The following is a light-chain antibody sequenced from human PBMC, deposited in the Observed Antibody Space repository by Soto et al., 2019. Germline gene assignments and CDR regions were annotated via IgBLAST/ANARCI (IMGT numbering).Light chain of an antibody. CDR3: QNYNSAPLT. V-gene: IGKV1-27*01. CDR1: QSISSW. J-gene: IGKJ4*01. Sequence: DIQMTQSPSTLSASVGDRVSITCRASQSISSWLAWYQQKPGKAPKLLIYAASTLQSGVPSRFSGGGSGADFTLTISSLQPEDVATYYCQNYNSAPLTFGGGTKVDIK. CDR2: AAS.